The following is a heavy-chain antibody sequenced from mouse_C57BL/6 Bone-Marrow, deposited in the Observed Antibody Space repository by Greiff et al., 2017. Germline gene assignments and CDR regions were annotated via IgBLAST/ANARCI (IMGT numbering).Heavy chain of an antibody. V-gene: IGHV1-9*01. CDR1: GYTFTGYW. CDR3: ARWCYYVEWYFDV. Sequence: VQLQQSGAELMKPGASVKLSCKATGYTFTGYWIAWVKQRPGHGLEWIGEILPGSGSTNYNEKFKGKATFTANTYSNTAYMQLSSLTTEDSAIYYGARWCYYVEWYFDVWGTGTTVTVSS. J-gene: IGHJ1*03. CDR2: ILPGSGST. D-gene: IGHD1-1*01.